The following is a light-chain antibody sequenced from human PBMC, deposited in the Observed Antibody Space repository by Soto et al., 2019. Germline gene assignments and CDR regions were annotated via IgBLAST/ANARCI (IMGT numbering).Light chain of an antibody. CDR3: CSYAGSYTFEV. CDR2: DVS. V-gene: IGLV2-11*01. J-gene: IGLJ2*01. Sequence: QSVLTQPRSVSGSPGQSVTISCTGTSSDVGGYNYVSWYQQHPDKAPKLMIYDVSMRPSGVPDRFSGSKSGNTASLTISGLQAEDEADYYCCSYAGSYTFEVFGGGTKLTVL. CDR1: SSDVGGYNY.